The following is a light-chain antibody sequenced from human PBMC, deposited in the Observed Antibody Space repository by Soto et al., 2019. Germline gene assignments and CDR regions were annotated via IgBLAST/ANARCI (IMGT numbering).Light chain of an antibody. V-gene: IGLV2-14*01. CDR3: SSYTSTGTLVV. CDR1: GSDVGGYNY. J-gene: IGLJ2*01. Sequence: QSVLTQPASVSGSPGQSITISCTGTGSDVGGYNYVYWYQQRPGKAPKLMIYDVSNRPSWVSNRFSGSKSGNTASLTISGLQSEDEADYYCSSYTSTGTLVVFGGGTKVTVL. CDR2: DVS.